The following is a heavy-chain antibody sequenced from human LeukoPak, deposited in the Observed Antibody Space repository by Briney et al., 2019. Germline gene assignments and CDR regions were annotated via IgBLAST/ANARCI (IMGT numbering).Heavy chain of an antibody. Sequence: GGSLRLSCAASGFTVSSNYMSWVRQAPGKGREWVSVIYSGGSTYYADSVKGRFTISRDNSKNTRYLQMNSLRAEDTAVYYCTSLVRNIDYWGQGTLVTVSS. CDR3: TSLVRNIDY. CDR2: IYSGGST. CDR1: GFTVSSNY. J-gene: IGHJ4*02. D-gene: IGHD6-13*01. V-gene: IGHV3-66*01.